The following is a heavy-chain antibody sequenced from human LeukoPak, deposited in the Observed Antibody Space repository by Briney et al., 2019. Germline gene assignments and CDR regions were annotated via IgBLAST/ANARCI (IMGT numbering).Heavy chain of an antibody. CDR1: GFTFGSYG. D-gene: IGHD6-19*01. V-gene: IGHV3-30*18. CDR3: AKNDGAVAGTFDY. CDR2: ISYDGSNK. Sequence: GGSLRLSCAASGFTFGSYGMHWVRQAPGKGLEWVAVISYDGSNKYYADSVKGRFTISRGNSKNTPYLQMNSLRAEDTAVYYCAKNDGAVAGTFDYWGQGTLVTVSS. J-gene: IGHJ4*02.